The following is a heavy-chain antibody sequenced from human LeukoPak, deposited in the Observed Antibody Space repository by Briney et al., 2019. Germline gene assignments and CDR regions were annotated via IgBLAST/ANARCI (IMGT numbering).Heavy chain of an antibody. V-gene: IGHV4-38-2*02. Sequence: SETLSLTCTVSGYSISSGYYWGWIRQPPGKGLEWIGSIYHSGSTYYNPSLKSRVTISVDTSKNQFSLKLSSVTAADTAVYYCARDQVVPAATNWFDPWGQGTLVTVSS. CDR2: IYHSGST. CDR1: GYSISSGYY. J-gene: IGHJ5*02. D-gene: IGHD2-2*01. CDR3: ARDQVVPAATNWFDP.